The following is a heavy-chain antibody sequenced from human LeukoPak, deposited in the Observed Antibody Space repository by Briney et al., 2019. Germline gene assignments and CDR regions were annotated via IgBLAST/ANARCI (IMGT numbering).Heavy chain of an antibody. CDR2: IYTSGST. J-gene: IGHJ3*02. Sequence: SQTLSLTCTVSGGSISSGSYYWSWIRQPAGKGLEWIGRIYTSGSTNYNPSLKSRVTISVDTSKNQFSLKLSSVTAADTAVYYCAREMGSSSRYGHHAFDIWGQGTMVTVSS. CDR3: AREMGSSSRYGHHAFDI. CDR1: GGSISSGSYY. V-gene: IGHV4-61*02. D-gene: IGHD6-13*01.